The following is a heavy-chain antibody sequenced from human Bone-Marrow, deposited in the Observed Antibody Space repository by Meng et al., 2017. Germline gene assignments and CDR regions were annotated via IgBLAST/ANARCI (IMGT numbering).Heavy chain of an antibody. CDR2: ISGSGGST. CDR1: GFTFSSYS. D-gene: IGHD3-9*01. V-gene: IGHV3-23*01. CDR3: AKDNALRYFDWLYH. J-gene: IGHJ5*02. Sequence: GESLKISCAASGFTFSSYSMNWVRQAPGKGMEWVSAISGSGGSTYYADSVKGRFTISRDNSKNTLYLQMNSLRAEDTAVYYCAKDNALRYFDWLYHWGQGTLVTVSS.